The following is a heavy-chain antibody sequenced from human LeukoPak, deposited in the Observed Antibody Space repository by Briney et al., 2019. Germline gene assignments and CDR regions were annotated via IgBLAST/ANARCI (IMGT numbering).Heavy chain of an antibody. CDR2: IRYDGSNK. D-gene: IGHD3-10*01. CDR1: GFTFSSYG. V-gene: IGHV3-30*02. Sequence: GGSLRLSCAASGFTFSSYGMHWVRQAPGKGLEWVAFIRYDGSNKYYADSVKGRFTISRDNSKNTLYLQMNSLRAEDTAVYYCAKDLSKVLLPDNWFDPWGQGTLVTVSS. J-gene: IGHJ5*02. CDR3: AKDLSKVLLPDNWFDP.